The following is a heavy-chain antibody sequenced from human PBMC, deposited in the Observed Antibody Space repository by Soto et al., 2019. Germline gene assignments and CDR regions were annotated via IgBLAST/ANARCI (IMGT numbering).Heavy chain of an antibody. Sequence: EVQLVESGGGVVQPGGSLRLSCAASGFTFDDYAMHWVRQAPGKGLEWVSLISWDGGSTYYADSVKGRFTISRDNSKKSLYLQRDSLRAEDTAVYYCAKDLGGSYLDYWGQGTLVTVSS. CDR3: AKDLGGSYLDY. CDR2: ISWDGGST. J-gene: IGHJ4*02. D-gene: IGHD1-26*01. V-gene: IGHV3-43D*04. CDR1: GFTFDDYA.